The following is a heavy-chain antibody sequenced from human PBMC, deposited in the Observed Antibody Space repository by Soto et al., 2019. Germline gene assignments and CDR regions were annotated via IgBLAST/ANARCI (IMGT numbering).Heavy chain of an antibody. D-gene: IGHD5-18*01. Sequence: PSETLSLTCTVSGGSISSGGYYWSWIRQHPGTGLEWIGHISYSGSTYYSLSLKSRVTISVDTSKNQFSLNLSFVTAADTAVYYCATMGTPATGLYYFDDWGQGTLVTVSS. CDR3: ATMGTPATGLYYFDD. J-gene: IGHJ4*02. V-gene: IGHV4-30-4*01. CDR1: GGSISSGGYY. CDR2: ISYSGST.